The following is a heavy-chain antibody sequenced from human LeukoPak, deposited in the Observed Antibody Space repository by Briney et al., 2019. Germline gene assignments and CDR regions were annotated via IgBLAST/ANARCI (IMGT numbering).Heavy chain of an antibody. V-gene: IGHV4-39*01. CDR1: GGSISSSSYY. D-gene: IGHD2/OR15-2a*01. Sequence: SSETLSLTCTVSGGSISSSSYYWGWIRQPPGKGLEWIGIIYYSGSTYYNPSLKGRVTISVDTSKNQFSLKLSSVTAADTAVYYCARAFRARYFDLWGRGTLVTVSS. CDR3: ARAFRARYFDL. J-gene: IGHJ2*01. CDR2: IYYSGST.